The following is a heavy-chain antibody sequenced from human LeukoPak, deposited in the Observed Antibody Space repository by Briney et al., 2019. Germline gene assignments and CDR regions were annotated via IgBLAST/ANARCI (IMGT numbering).Heavy chain of an antibody. CDR1: GYTFTSYY. J-gene: IGHJ4*02. V-gene: IGHV1-46*01. CDR2: INPSGGST. D-gene: IGHD2-2*01. CDR3: ARKSLGYCSSTSCYGTLFDY. Sequence: GASVKVSCKASGYTFTSYYMHWVRQAPGQGLERTGIINPSGGSTSYAQKFQGRVTMTRDTSTSTVYMELSSLRSEDTAVYYCARKSLGYCSSTSCYGTLFDYWGQGTLVTVSS.